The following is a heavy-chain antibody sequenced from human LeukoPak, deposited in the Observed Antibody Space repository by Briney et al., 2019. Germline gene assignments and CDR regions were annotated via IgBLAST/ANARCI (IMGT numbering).Heavy chain of an antibody. CDR2: IYYSGST. CDR1: GGSISSYY. V-gene: IGHV4-59*01. Sequence: SETLSLICTVSGGSISSYYWSWIRQPPGKGLEWIGYIYYSGSTNYNPSLKSRVTISVDTSKNQFSLKLSSVTAADTAVYYCARLNAFAYYFDYWGQGTLVTVSS. CDR3: ARLNAFAYYFDY. J-gene: IGHJ4*02.